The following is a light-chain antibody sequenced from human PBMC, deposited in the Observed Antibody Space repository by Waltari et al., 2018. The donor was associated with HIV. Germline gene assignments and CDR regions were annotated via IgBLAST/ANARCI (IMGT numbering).Light chain of an antibody. Sequence: IVLTQSPGTLSLSPGERATLSCRASQSVSSSYLAWYQQKSGQAPRLLIYGASSRATGIPDRVSGSGSGTEFTLTIARLEPEDFAVYYCQQSETFGQGTRVEIK. CDR2: GAS. V-gene: IGKV3-20*01. J-gene: IGKJ1*01. CDR1: QSVSSSY. CDR3: QQSET.